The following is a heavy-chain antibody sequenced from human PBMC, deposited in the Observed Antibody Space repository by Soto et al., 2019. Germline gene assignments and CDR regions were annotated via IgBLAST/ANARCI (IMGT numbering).Heavy chain of an antibody. CDR1: GFTFSIYA. J-gene: IGHJ4*02. Sequence: QVQLVESGGGVVQPGRSLRVSCAASGFTFSIYAMHWVRQAPGTGLEWVAVISYDGTKTYYADSVKGRVTISRDNSKNPVYLQMNSLRDEDTAVYYCEKDRGPRRKWLLDPFDYWGQGTWVTVSP. CDR3: EKDRGPRRKWLLDPFDY. D-gene: IGHD5-12*01. CDR2: ISYDGTKT. V-gene: IGHV3-30*18.